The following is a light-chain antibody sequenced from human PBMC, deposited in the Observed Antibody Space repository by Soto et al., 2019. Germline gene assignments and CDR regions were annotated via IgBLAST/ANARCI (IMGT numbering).Light chain of an antibody. J-gene: IGKJ4*01. Sequence: DIQMTQSPSSLSASVGDRVTITCRASQSISNYLNWYQQKPGKAPKLLIHGATSSQSGVPSRFSGSRSGTDFTLTISSLQPEDFATYYCQQSSSVPLTFGGGTEVEIK. CDR1: QSISNY. CDR3: QQSSSVPLT. CDR2: GAT. V-gene: IGKV1-39*01.